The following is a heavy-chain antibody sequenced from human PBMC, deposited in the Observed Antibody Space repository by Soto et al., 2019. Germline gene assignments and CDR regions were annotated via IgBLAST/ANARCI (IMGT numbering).Heavy chain of an antibody. CDR3: ASLYGSGSYFGYYYGMDV. J-gene: IGHJ6*02. D-gene: IGHD3-10*01. CDR1: GFTFSDYY. V-gene: IGHV3-11*01. Sequence: QVQLVESGGGLVKPGGSLRLSCAASGFTFSDYYMSWIRQAPGKGLEWVSYISSSGSTIYYADSVKGRFIISRDNAMNSLYLQMNSLRAEDTAVYYCASLYGSGSYFGYYYGMDVWGQGTRVTVSS. CDR2: ISSSGSTI.